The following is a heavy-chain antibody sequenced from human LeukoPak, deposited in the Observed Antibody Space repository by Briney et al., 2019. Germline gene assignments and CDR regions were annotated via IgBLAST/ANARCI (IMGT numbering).Heavy chain of an antibody. CDR1: GYTFTVYY. Sequence: ASVKVSFTASGYTFTVYYMHWVRQAPGQGLEWMGWINPNSGGTNYAQKFQGRVTMTRDTSISTAYMELSRLRSDDTAVYYCAREPSIVGAEWGQGTLVTVSS. CDR2: INPNSGGT. V-gene: IGHV1-2*02. D-gene: IGHD1-26*01. CDR3: AREPSIVGAE. J-gene: IGHJ4*02.